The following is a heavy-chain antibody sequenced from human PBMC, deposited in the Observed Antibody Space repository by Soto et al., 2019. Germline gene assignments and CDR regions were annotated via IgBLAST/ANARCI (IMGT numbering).Heavy chain of an antibody. CDR3: ARDIAGDRPGYYYYGMDV. V-gene: IGHV1-46*01. J-gene: IGHJ6*02. Sequence: ASVKVSCKASGYTFTSYYMHWVRQAPGQGLERMGIINPSGGSTSYAQKFQGRVTMTRDTSTSTVYMELSSLRSEDTAVYYFARDIAGDRPGYYYYGMDVWGQGTTVTVSS. CDR1: GYTFTSYY. CDR2: INPSGGST. D-gene: IGHD3-16*01.